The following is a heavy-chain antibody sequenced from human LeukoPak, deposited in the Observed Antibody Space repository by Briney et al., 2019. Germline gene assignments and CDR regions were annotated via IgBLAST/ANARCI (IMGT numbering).Heavy chain of an antibody. CDR3: ARVGEMATIRH. Sequence: KPSETLSLTCDISGDSISSYYWSWVRQPPGKGLEWIGYIYNSGSIHYNPSLKSRVSISVDTSKNQFSLNLGSVTAADTAVYYCARVGEMATIRHWGPGFLVTVSS. J-gene: IGHJ4*02. V-gene: IGHV4-59*01. D-gene: IGHD5-24*01. CDR2: IYNSGSI. CDR1: GDSISSYY.